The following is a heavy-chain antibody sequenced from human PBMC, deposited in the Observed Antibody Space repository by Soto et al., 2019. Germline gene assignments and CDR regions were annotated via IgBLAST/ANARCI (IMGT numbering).Heavy chain of an antibody. J-gene: IGHJ5*02. D-gene: IGHD3-22*01. CDR2: TYHGGST. V-gene: IGHV4-38-2*01. Sequence: CAVSGYSISSGYYWGWLRQPPGKGLEWIGSTYHGGSTYYNPSLNSRVTLSIDMTNNHVSLILNSVTAADTAVYYCARVGPWVPYYYDSSPYTFENWFDPWGQGTLVTVSS. CDR1: GYSISSGYY. CDR3: ARVGPWVPYYYDSSPYTFENWFDP.